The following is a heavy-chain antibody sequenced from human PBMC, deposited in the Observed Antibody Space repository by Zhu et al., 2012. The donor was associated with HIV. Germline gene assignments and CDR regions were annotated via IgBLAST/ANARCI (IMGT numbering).Heavy chain of an antibody. CDR2: IKPNSLGT. V-gene: IGHV1-2*02. J-gene: IGHJ6*02. Sequence: QVQLVQSGAEVKKPGASVKVSCKASGYTFTGYYIHWVRQAPGQGLEWMGYIKPNSLGTNYAQSFQGRVMMSADTAISTAYMELSRLRSEDTAVYFCASFFYGDFYPIDDYHYGMDVWGQGTTVTVSS. CDR3: ASFFYGDFYPIDDYHYGMDV. D-gene: IGHD2-21*02. CDR1: GYTFTGYY.